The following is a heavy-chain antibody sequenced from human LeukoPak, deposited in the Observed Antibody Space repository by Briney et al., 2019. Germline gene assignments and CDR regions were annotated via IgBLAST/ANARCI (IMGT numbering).Heavy chain of an antibody. CDR1: VGSFSGYY. CDR2: INHSGST. Sequence: SETLSLTCAVYVGSFSGYYWSWVRQPPGKGLEWIGEINHSGSTNYNSPLKSRVTISVDTSKNQFSLKLTSVTAADTAVYYCARGAPWGSIYNYYVMDVWDKGTTVTVSS. V-gene: IGHV4-34*01. D-gene: IGHD3-16*01. J-gene: IGHJ6*04. CDR3: ARGAPWGSIYNYYVMDV.